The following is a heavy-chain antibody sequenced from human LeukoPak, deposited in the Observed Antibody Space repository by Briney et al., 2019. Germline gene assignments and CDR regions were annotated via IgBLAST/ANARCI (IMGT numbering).Heavy chain of an antibody. CDR3: ARGPIYYSTGIYYFDY. CDR2: MNPNSGNT. CDR1: GYTFTSYD. J-gene: IGHJ4*02. V-gene: IGHV1-8*01. D-gene: IGHD2-2*01. Sequence: GASVKVSCKASGYTFTSYDMNWVRQAPGQGLEWMGWMNPNSGNTGPAQKFQGRVTMTRDTSISTGYMELSSLRSEDTAVYYCARGPIYYSTGIYYFDYWGQGTLVTVSS.